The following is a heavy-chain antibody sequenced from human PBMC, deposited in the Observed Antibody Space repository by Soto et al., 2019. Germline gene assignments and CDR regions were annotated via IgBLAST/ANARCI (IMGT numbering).Heavy chain of an antibody. D-gene: IGHD5-12*01. CDR2: IIHISGRT. CDR1: GGTFSSLG. V-gene: IGHV1-69*01. Sequence: QVQLLQSGAAVKRPGSSVKVSCEASGGTFSSLGFTWWRQAPGHGLEWMGGIIHISGRTTFAQKFEGRVTITADETTRATDMELTTLTSDVTAIYYCATRGTQVRWLEIADYWGQGTLVTVSS. J-gene: IGHJ4*02. CDR3: ATRGTQVRWLEIADY.